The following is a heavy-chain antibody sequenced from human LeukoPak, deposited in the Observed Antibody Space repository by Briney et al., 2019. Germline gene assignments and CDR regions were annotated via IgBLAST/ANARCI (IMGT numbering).Heavy chain of an antibody. J-gene: IGHJ4*02. CDR1: GYSFTSYW. D-gene: IGHD2-2*01. CDR3: ARAPSGVYCSTTTCYGDYFDY. CDR2: IYPGDSDT. V-gene: IGHV5-51*01. Sequence: GESLKISCKGSGYSFTSYWIGWVRQMPGKGLEWTGIIYPGDSDTRYRPPFQGQVTISADKSISTAYLQWSSLKASDTAMYYCARAPSGVYCSTTTCYGDYFDYWGQGTLVTVSS.